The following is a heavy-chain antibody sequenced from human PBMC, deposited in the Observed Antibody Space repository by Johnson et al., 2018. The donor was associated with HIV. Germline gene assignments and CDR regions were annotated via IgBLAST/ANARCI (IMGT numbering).Heavy chain of an antibody. D-gene: IGHD5-12*01. CDR2: ISYDGSNK. CDR3: ARDKSGGGTDSGYDHFSAPDAFDI. V-gene: IGHV3-30-3*01. J-gene: IGHJ3*02. Sequence: QVQLVESGGGVVQPGRSLRLSCAASGFTFSSYAMHWVRQAPGKGLEWVAVISYDGSNKYYVDSVKGRFTISRDNSKIPLYLQMNSLRAEDTAVYYCARDKSGGGTDSGYDHFSAPDAFDIWGQGTMVTVSS. CDR1: GFTFSSYA.